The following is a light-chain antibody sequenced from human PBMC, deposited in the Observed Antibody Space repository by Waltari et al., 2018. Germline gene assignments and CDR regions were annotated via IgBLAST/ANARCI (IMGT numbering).Light chain of an antibody. CDR3: SSHTSSSTQV. CDR2: EVS. Sequence: QSALTQPASVSGSPGQSITISCTGTSSDVGAYNYFSWYQQHPGKAPKPMIYEVSNRPSGVSNRFSGSKSGNTASLTISGLQAEDEADYYCSSHTSSSTQVFGGGTKLTVL. CDR1: SSDVGAYNY. V-gene: IGLV2-14*01. J-gene: IGLJ3*02.